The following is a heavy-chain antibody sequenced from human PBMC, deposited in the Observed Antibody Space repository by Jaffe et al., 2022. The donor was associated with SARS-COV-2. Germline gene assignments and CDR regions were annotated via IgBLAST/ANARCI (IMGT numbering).Heavy chain of an antibody. Sequence: EVQLVQSGGGLVQPGGSLRLSCAASGFTFSGHWMHWIRQAPGKGLVWVSSVFSDGSRAAYADSVKGRCTISRDTAKNTLYLQITSLRDEDTAVYYCTGNSVDNFDYWGQGTPVTVSS. J-gene: IGHJ4*02. V-gene: IGHV3-74*01. D-gene: IGHD5-12*01. CDR1: GFTFSGHW. CDR3: TGNSVDNFDY. CDR2: VFSDGSRA.